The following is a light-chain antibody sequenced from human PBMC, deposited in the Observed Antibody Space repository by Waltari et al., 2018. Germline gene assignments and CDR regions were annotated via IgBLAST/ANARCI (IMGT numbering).Light chain of an antibody. V-gene: IGKV1-39*01. CDR3: QQSYSTPLT. J-gene: IGKJ3*01. CDR2: AAS. Sequence: DIQMTQSPSSLSASVGDRVTITCRASQSISSYLNWYQQKQGKAPKLLTYAASSLQGGVPSRFSGSGSGTDFTLTISSLQPEDFATYYCQQSYSTPLTFGHGTKVEIK. CDR1: QSISSY.